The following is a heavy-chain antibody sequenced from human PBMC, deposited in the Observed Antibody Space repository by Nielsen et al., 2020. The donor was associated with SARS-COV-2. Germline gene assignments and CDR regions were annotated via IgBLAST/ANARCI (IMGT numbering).Heavy chain of an antibody. D-gene: IGHD4-23*01. CDR1: GFTFDDYG. CDR2: FTGVGDTT. V-gene: IGHV3-23*01. J-gene: IGHJ4*01. CDR3: AKVWRSGNSYFDY. Sequence: GESLKISCAASGFTFDDYGMSWVRQAPGKGLEWVSGFTGVGDTTSYVDSVKGRFTISRDNSQNTLSLQMNSLRAEDAAVYYCAKVWRSGNSYFDYWGHGTQVTVSS.